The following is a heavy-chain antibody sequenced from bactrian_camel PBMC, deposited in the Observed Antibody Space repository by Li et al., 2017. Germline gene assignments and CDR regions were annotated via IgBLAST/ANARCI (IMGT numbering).Heavy chain of an antibody. CDR2: IDNDGTT. D-gene: IGHD3*01. J-gene: IGHJ4*01. V-gene: IGHV3S53*01. CDR1: IYPPHRAYC. Sequence: QVQLVESGGGSVQAGGSLRLSCGISIYPPHRAYCMAWFRQAPEKEREGVAHIDNDGTTNYAHSVKGRFTVSKDSDQIIMYLQMNNLKPEDAGLYRCVAESLCAWLGTTEGYFGQGTQVTVS.